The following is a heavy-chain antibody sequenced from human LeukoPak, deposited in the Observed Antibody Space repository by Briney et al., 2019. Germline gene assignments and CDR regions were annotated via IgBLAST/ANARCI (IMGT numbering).Heavy chain of an antibody. D-gene: IGHD5-18*01. J-gene: IGHJ4*02. V-gene: IGHV3-48*03. CDR1: GFTFRSYE. Sequence: TGGSLRLSCAASGFTFRSYEMNWVRQAPGKGLEWISHISGSTITIYYADSVKGRFTISRDNAKDTLYLQMNSLRGEDTAVYYCAKNQYRSFDYWGQGTLVTVSS. CDR3: AKNQYRSFDY. CDR2: ISGSTITI.